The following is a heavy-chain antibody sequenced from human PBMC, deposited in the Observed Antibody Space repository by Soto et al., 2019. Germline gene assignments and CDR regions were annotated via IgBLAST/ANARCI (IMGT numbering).Heavy chain of an antibody. CDR2: ISGSGGST. J-gene: IGHJ4*02. V-gene: IGHV3-23*01. CDR3: AKDRLAGNFDY. CDR1: GFTFSSYA. Sequence: GGSLRLSCAASGFTFSSYAMSWVRQAPGKGLEWVSSISGSGGSTYYADSVKGRFTISRDNSKNMLYLQMSSLRVEDTAVYYCAKDRLAGNFDYWGQGTQVTVSS.